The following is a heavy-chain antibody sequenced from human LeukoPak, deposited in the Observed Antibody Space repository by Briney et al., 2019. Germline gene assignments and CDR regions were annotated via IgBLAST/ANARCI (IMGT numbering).Heavy chain of an antibody. D-gene: IGHD3-22*01. V-gene: IGHV1-18*01. J-gene: IGHJ5*02. CDR3: ARDIRYDSSGYYYYWFDP. CDR2: ISGYNGNK. Sequence: ASVKVSCKASGYTFTSYGISWVRRAPGQGLEWMGWISGYNGNKKYVQKLQGRVTMTTDTSTSAAYMELRSLRSDDTAVYYCARDIRYDSSGYYYYWFDPWGQGTLVTVSS. CDR1: GYTFTSYG.